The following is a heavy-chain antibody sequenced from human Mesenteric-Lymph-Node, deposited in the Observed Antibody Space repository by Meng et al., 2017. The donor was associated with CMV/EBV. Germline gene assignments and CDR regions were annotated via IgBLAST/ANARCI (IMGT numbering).Heavy chain of an antibody. CDR1: GFTFSSYW. J-gene: IGHJ4*02. CDR2: IKQDGSEK. V-gene: IGHV3-7*01. D-gene: IGHD4-23*01. Sequence: GESLKISCAASGFTFSSYWMSWVRQAPGKGLEWVANIKQDGSEKYYVDSVKGRFTISRDNAKNSLYLQMNSLRAEDTAVYYCARLGYGINSGFDYWGQGTLVTVSS. CDR3: ARLGYGINSGFDY.